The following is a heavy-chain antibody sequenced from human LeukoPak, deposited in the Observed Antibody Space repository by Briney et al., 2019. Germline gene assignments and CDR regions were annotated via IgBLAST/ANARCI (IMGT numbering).Heavy chain of an antibody. D-gene: IGHD3-3*01. CDR2: IYTSGST. J-gene: IGHJ6*03. CDR3: AREATFGVVIMRYYYYYYMDV. CDR1: GGSISSYY. Sequence: PSETLSLTCTVSGGSISSYYWSWIRQPAGKGLGWIGRIYTSGSTNYNPSLKSRVTMSVDTSKNQFSLKLSSVTAADTAVYYCAREATFGVVIMRYYYYYYMDVWGKGTTVTVSS. V-gene: IGHV4-4*07.